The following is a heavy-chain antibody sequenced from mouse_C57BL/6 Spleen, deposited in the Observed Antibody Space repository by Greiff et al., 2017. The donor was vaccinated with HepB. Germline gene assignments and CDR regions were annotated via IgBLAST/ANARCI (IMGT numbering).Heavy chain of an antibody. CDR1: GYTFTSYW. Sequence: VQLQQPGAELVKPGASVKMSCKASGYTFTSYWITWVKQRPGQGLEWIGDIYPGSGSTNYNEKFKSKATLTVDTSSSTAYMQLSSLTSEDSAVYYCARDSSGYEGNAMDYWGQGTSVTVSS. CDR3: ARDSSGYEGNAMDY. CDR2: IYPGSGST. V-gene: IGHV1-55*01. D-gene: IGHD3-2*02. J-gene: IGHJ4*01.